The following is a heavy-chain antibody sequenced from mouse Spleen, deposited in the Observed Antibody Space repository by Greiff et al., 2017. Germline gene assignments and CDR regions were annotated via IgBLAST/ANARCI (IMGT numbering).Heavy chain of an antibody. CDR2: ISSGGGNT. CDR1: GFTFSSYA. J-gene: IGHJ4*01. D-gene: IGHD2-10*02. V-gene: IGHV5-9*01. Sequence: EVMLVESGGGLVKLGGSLKLSCAASGFTFSSYAMSWVRQTPEKRLEWVATISSGGGNTYYPDSVKGRFTISRDNAKNTLYLQMSSLKSEDTAMYYCARGYGNYVGAMDYWGQGTSVTVSS. CDR3: ARGYGNYVGAMDY.